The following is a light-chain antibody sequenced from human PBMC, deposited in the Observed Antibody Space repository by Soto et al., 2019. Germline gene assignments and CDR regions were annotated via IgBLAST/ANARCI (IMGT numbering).Light chain of an antibody. CDR2: EVS. J-gene: IGLJ2*01. V-gene: IGLV2-14*01. CDR3: SEYTSTRTPGV. CDR1: SSDVGAYKF. Sequence: QSALTQPASVSGSPGQSVTIFCSGSSSDVGAYKFVAWYRHHPGKAPQVMIYEVSNRPSGVSNRFSGSNSGNTASLTISGRQPLDEEDYYCSEYTSTRTPGVFGGGTKLTVL.